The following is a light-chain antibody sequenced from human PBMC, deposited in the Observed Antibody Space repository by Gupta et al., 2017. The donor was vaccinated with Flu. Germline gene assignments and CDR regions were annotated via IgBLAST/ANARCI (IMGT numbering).Light chain of an antibody. J-gene: IGKJ5*01. CDR3: QQRSNWPIT. CDR1: QSVTSY. CDR2: DTS. Sequence: PATLSLSPGERFSLSCRASQSVTSYLVWYQQKPGLAPRLLIYDTSNRATGSPARCSGSGSGTDVTLTISSLEPEDFAVDYCQQRSNWPITFGQGTRLETK. V-gene: IGKV3-11*01.